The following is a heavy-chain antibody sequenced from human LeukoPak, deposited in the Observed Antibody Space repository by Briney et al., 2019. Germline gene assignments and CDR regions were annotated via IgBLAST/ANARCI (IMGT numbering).Heavy chain of an antibody. Sequence: GASVKVSCKVSGYTLTELSMHWVRQAPGKGLEWMGGFDPEDGETIYAQKFQGRVTMAEDTSTDTAYMELSSLRSEDTAVYYCATGGSSGDAFDIWGQGTMVTVSS. CDR1: GYTLTELS. V-gene: IGHV1-24*01. J-gene: IGHJ3*02. CDR2: FDPEDGET. D-gene: IGHD3-16*01. CDR3: ATGGSSGDAFDI.